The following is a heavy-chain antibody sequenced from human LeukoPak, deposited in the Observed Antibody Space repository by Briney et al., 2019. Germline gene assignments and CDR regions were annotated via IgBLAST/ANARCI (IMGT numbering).Heavy chain of an antibody. V-gene: IGHV4-34*01. CDR1: GGSFSGYY. D-gene: IGHD3-10*01. Sequence: PSETLSLTCAVYGGSFSGYYWSWIRQPPGKGLEWIGEINHSGSTNYNPSLKSRVTISVDTSKNQFSLKLSSVTAADTAVYYCARVMVRGAPSLDYWGQGTLVTVSS. CDR2: INHSGST. J-gene: IGHJ4*02. CDR3: ARVMVRGAPSLDY.